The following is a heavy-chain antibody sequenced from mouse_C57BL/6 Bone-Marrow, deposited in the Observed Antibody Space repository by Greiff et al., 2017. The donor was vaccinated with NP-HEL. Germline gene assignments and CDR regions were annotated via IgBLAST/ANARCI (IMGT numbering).Heavy chain of an antibody. CDR3: AREGGYYGSPFAY. CDR2: ISYDGSN. J-gene: IGHJ3*01. CDR1: GYSIISGYY. Sequence: EVQLVESGPGLVKPSQSLSLTCSVTGYSIISGYYWNWIRQFPGNKLEWMAYISYDGSNNYNPSLKNRISITRDISTNQFFLKLTSVTTEDTATYYWAREGGYYGSPFAYWGQGTLVTVSA. V-gene: IGHV3-6*01. D-gene: IGHD1-1*01.